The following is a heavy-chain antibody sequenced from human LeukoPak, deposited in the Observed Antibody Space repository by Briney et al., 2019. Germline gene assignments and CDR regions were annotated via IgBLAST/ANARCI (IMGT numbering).Heavy chain of an antibody. CDR3: ARGSGYDSLGPSDY. CDR2: ISSSSSTI. CDR1: GFTFSSYS. J-gene: IGHJ4*02. Sequence: GGSLRLSCAASGFTFSSYSMNWVRQAPGKGLERVSYISSSSSTIYYADSVKGRFTISRDNAKNSLYLQMNSLRAEDTAVYYCARGSGYDSLGPSDYWGQGTLVTVSS. V-gene: IGHV3-48*01. D-gene: IGHD5-12*01.